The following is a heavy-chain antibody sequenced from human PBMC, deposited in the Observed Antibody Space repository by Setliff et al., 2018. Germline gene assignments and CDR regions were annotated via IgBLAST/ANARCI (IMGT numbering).Heavy chain of an antibody. Sequence: TLSLTCTVSGGSISSGGYYWSWIRQHPGKGLEWIGYIYYSGSTDYNPSLKSRVTISVDTSKNQLSLKLSSVTAADTAVYYCAKVPITKVYFYMDVWGKGTTVTVSS. J-gene: IGHJ6*03. CDR3: AKVPITKVYFYMDV. CDR1: GGSISSGGYY. CDR2: IYYSGST. V-gene: IGHV4-31*03. D-gene: IGHD3-10*01.